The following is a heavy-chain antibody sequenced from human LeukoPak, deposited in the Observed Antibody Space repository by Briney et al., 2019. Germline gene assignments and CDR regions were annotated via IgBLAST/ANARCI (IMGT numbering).Heavy chain of an antibody. CDR1: GFSLSNARMG. D-gene: IGHD5-18*01. J-gene: IGHJ4*02. V-gene: IGHV2-26*01. Sequence: SGPPLAKPTETLTLTCTVSGFSLSNARMGVSWIRQPPGKALEWLAHIFSNDEKSYSTSLKSRLTISKDTSKSQVVLTMTNMDPVDTATYYCARIQNVDTAMWWRRHVYYFDYWGQGTLVTVSS. CDR2: IFSNDEK. CDR3: ARIQNVDTAMWWRRHVYYFDY.